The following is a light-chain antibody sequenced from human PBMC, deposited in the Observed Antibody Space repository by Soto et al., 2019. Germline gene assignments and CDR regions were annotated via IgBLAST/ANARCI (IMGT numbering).Light chain of an antibody. CDR3: QSSDSNLSGWGI. V-gene: IGLV2-23*02. CDR1: TSDVGIYNL. CDR2: EVD. J-gene: IGLJ2*01. Sequence: QSALTQPASVSGSPGQSITISCSGTTSDVGIYNLVSWYQQHPGKAPKLVIYEVDKRPSGVSNRFSGSRSGNTASLTISGLQSEDEADYYCQSSDSNLSGWGIFGGGTKLTVL.